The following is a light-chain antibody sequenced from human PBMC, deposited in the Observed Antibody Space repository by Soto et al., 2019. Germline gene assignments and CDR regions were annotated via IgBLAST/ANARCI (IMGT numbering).Light chain of an antibody. CDR1: QSVSSY. CDR2: DAS. J-gene: IGKJ1*01. CDR3: QQRSDWPRT. Sequence: EIVLTQSPATLSLSPGERATLFCRASQSVSSYLAWYQQKPGQAPRLLIYDASNSATGIPARFSGSGSGTDFSLTISSLEPEDFAVYYCQQRSDWPRTFGQGTKVEIK. V-gene: IGKV3-11*01.